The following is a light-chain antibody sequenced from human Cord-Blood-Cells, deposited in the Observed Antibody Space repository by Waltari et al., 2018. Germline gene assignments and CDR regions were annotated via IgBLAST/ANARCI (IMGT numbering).Light chain of an antibody. J-gene: IGKJ4*01. CDR3: QQRSNWPLT. V-gene: IGKV3-11*01. CDR2: DAS. Sequence: DIVFTQSLATVSLCPGERATLSCRASQSVSSHLAWYQQKTGQAPRLLIYDASNRATGIPARFSGSGSVTDFTLTISSLEPEDFAVYYCQQRSNWPLTFGGGTKVEIK. CDR1: QSVSSH.